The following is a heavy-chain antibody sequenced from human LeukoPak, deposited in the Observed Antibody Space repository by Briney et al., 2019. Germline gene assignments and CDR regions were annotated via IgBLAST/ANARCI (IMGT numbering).Heavy chain of an antibody. Sequence: GGSLTLSCTGSGFTFNDYYMSWVRQAPGKGLEWLSFISAGGYPIYYADSVRGRFTISRDTPKNSLYLQMNSLRVEDTAVYYCVMTAGPPTDHWGQGALVTVSS. V-gene: IGHV3-11*04. J-gene: IGHJ4*01. CDR3: VMTAGPPTDH. CDR2: ISAGGYPI. CDR1: GFTFNDYY.